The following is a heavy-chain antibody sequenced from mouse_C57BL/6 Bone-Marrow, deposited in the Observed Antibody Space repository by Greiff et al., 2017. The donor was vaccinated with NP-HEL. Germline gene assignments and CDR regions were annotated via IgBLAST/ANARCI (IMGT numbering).Heavy chain of an antibody. CDR2: ISYDGSN. J-gene: IGHJ3*01. CDR3: AEGFAY. Sequence: VQLKESGPGLVKPSQSLSLTCSVTGYSITSGYYWNWIRQFPGNKLEWMGYISYDGSNNYNPSLKNRISITRDTSKNQFFLKLNSVTTEDTATYYCAEGFAYWGQGTLVTVSA. CDR1: GYSITSGYY. V-gene: IGHV3-6*01.